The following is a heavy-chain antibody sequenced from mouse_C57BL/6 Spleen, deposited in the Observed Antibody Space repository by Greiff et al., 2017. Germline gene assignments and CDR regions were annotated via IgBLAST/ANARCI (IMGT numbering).Heavy chain of an antibody. CDR3: ARGATSVYYFDY. D-gene: IGHD3-1*01. CDR2: INPGSGGT. CDR1: GYAFTNYL. V-gene: IGHV1-54*01. J-gene: IGHJ2*01. Sequence: QVQLQQSGAELVRPGTSVKVSCKASGYAFTNYLIEWVKQRPGQGLEWIGVINPGSGGTNYNEKFKGKATLTADKSSSTAYMQLSSLTSEDSAVYFCARGATSVYYFDYWGQGTTLTVSS.